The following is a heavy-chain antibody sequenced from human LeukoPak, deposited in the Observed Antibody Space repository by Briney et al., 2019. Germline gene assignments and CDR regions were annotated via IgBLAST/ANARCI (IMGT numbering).Heavy chain of an antibody. D-gene: IGHD6-19*01. CDR1: GFTFTNYA. CDR3: ARRVAGTPDY. V-gene: IGHV3-23*01. J-gene: IGHJ4*02. Sequence: PGGSLRLSCAGSGFTFTNYAMTWVRQAPGKGLEWVSAIGGDGASSDYADSVKGRFTISRDNSNNTLYLQMNSLRAEDTALYYCARRVAGTPDYWGLGTLVTVSS. CDR2: IGGDGASS.